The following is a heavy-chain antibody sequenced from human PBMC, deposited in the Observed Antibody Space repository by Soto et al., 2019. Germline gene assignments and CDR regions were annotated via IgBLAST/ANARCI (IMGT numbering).Heavy chain of an antibody. D-gene: IGHD3-22*01. CDR1: GFTFSSYD. J-gene: IGHJ4*02. Sequence: EVQLLESGGGLVQPGGSLRLSCAASGFTFSSYDMSWVLQAPGKGLEWVSAINTSGGSTYYADSVKGRFTISRDNSKTTRYLQMNRLRAEETGVYYGAKMGANSYDDYWGKGTLVTVSS. CDR3: AKMGANSYDDY. CDR2: INTSGGST. V-gene: IGHV3-23*01.